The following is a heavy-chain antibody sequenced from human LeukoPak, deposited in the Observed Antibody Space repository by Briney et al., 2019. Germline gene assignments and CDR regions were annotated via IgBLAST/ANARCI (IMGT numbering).Heavy chain of an antibody. CDR3: AGWSTPYGMDV. CDR2: IWHDGNEK. Sequence: GGSLRLSCAASGFTIWSYGMHWVRQAPGKGLEWVAFIWHDGNEKSYADSVKGRFTISRDNSKKTVYLQMNSLRVDDTALYYCAGWSTPYGMDVWGKGTTVTVSS. D-gene: IGHD2-8*02. V-gene: IGHV3-30*02. CDR1: GFTIWSYG. J-gene: IGHJ6*04.